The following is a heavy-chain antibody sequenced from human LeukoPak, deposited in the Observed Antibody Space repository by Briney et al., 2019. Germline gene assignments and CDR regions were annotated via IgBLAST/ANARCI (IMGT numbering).Heavy chain of an antibody. J-gene: IGHJ3*01. Sequence: GGSLRFSCVASEFPFSAYAMTWVRLTPGKGLEWVSSIGGSGSNTNYADSVRGRFTISRDNSKNTLYLQMNSLRAEDTAVYCCGSDPNGDYVGAFEFWGQGTLVSVSS. CDR1: EFPFSAYA. V-gene: IGHV3-23*01. D-gene: IGHD4-17*01. CDR2: IGGSGSNT. CDR3: GSDPNGDYVGAFEF.